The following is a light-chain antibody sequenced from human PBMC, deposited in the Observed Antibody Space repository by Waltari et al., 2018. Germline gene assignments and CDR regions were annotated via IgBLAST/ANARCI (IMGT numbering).Light chain of an antibody. V-gene: IGKV3-15*01. Sequence: EIVMTQSPATLSVSPGESATLSCRASQSVSNNLAWYQQKPGQAPRLLMYGASIRATGIPDRFSGSGSGTEFTLTISSLQSEDFAVYYCQQYNNWWTFGQGTKVAIK. CDR1: QSVSNN. CDR2: GAS. J-gene: IGKJ1*01. CDR3: QQYNNWWT.